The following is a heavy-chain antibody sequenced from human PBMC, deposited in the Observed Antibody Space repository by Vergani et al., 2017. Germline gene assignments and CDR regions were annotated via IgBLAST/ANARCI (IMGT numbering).Heavy chain of an antibody. V-gene: IGHV3-66*01. CDR1: GFTVSSNY. CDR2: IYSGGST. J-gene: IGHJ4*02. CDR3: ARDPTNYYYDSTEGG. Sequence: EVQLVESGGGLVQPGGSLRLSCAASGFTVSSNYMSWVRQAPGKGLEWVSVIYSGGSTYYADSVKGRFTISRDNAKNSLYLQMNSLRAEDTAVYYCARDPTNYYYDSTEGGWGQGTLVTVSS. D-gene: IGHD3-22*01.